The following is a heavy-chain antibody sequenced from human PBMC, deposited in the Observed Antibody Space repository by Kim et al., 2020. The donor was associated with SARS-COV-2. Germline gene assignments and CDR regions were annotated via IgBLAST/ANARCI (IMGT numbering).Heavy chain of an antibody. CDR3: ARGSDD. Sequence: TGSGDKAQYADSVGGRFTISRDNSKSMLYLQMNSLRVEDTAIYYCARGSDDWGQGTLVTVSS. V-gene: IGHV3-23*01. CDR2: TGSGDKA. J-gene: IGHJ4*02.